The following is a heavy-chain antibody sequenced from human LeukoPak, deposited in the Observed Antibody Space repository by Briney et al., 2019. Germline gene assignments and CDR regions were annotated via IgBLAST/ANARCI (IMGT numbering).Heavy chain of an antibody. CDR2: ISYDGSNK. CDR1: GFTFSSYG. J-gene: IGHJ4*02. D-gene: IGHD6-19*01. Sequence: PGRSLRLSCAASGFTFSSYGMHWVRQAPGKGLEWVAVISYDGSNKYYADSVKGRFTISRDNSKNTLYLQMNSLRAEDTAVYYCATTTRLVQGGFDYWGQGTLVTVSS. CDR3: ATTTRLVQGGFDY. V-gene: IGHV3-30*03.